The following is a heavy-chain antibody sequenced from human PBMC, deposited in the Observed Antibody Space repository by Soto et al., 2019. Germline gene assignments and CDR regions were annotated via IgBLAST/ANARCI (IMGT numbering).Heavy chain of an antibody. CDR3: AKDFEAHDPGGFDY. CDR2: ISWNSGSI. CDR1: GFTFDDYA. D-gene: IGHD3-10*01. J-gene: IGHJ4*02. V-gene: IGHV3-9*01. Sequence: GGSLRLSCAASGFTFDDYAMHWVRQAPGKGLEWVSGISWNSGSIGYADSVKGRFTISRDNAKNSLYLQMNSLRAEDTALYYCAKDFEAHDPGGFDYWGQGTLVTVSS.